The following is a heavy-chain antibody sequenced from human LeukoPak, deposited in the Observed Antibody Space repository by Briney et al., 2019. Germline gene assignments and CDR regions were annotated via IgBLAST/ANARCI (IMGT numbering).Heavy chain of an antibody. CDR2: ISGSGGST. Sequence: PGGSLRLSCAASGFTFSSYAMSWVRQAPGKGLEWVSAISGSGGSTYYADSVKGRFTISRDNSKNTLYLQMNSLRAEDTAVYHCAKDRDIVVVPAAYAYFDYWGQGTLVTVSS. J-gene: IGHJ4*02. CDR3: AKDRDIVVVPAAYAYFDY. V-gene: IGHV3-23*01. D-gene: IGHD2-2*01. CDR1: GFTFSSYA.